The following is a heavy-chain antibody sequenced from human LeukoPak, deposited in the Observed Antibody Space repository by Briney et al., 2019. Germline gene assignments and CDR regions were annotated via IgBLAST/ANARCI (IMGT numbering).Heavy chain of an antibody. Sequence: SETLSLTCTVSGGSISSSSYYWGWIRQPPGKGLEWIGSIYYSGSTYYNPSLKSRVTISVDTSKNQFSLKLSSVTAADTAVYYCARDLFFVWGSYRYGVDYWGQGTLVTVSS. D-gene: IGHD3-16*02. CDR3: ARDLFFVWGSYRYGVDY. V-gene: IGHV4-39*07. J-gene: IGHJ4*02. CDR2: IYYSGST. CDR1: GGSISSSSYY.